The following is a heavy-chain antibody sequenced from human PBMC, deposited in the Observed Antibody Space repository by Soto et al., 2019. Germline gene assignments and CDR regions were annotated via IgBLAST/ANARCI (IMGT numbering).Heavy chain of an antibody. CDR2: VYWNDDK. J-gene: IGHJ4*02. CDR1: VFSLSTSGLG. CDR3: AHRPSCWYVFDY. Sequence: QITLKESVPTLVKPTQHLPLTCTFSVFSLSTSGLGVGWIRQSPGKALVWLALVYWNDDKRYSPSLKARLTITKDASKNQVVLTMTNMDPVYTATYYDAHRPSCWYVFDYWGQGTLVTVSS. D-gene: IGHD6-19*01. V-gene: IGHV2-5*01.